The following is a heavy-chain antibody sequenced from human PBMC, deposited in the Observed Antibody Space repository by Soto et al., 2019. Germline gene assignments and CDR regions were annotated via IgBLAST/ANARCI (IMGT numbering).Heavy chain of an antibody. V-gene: IGHV3-9*01. CDR1: GFTVDDYA. CDR2: ISWNSETI. CDR3: AKDMKWGGMTTIHYFDS. Sequence: PGGSLRLSCAASGFTVDDYAMHWVRQAPGKGLDWVSGISWNSETIDYADSVKGRFTISRDNAKSSLFLQMNSLRPDDTALYYCAKDMKWGGMTTIHYFDSWGQGTLVTVPQ. D-gene: IGHD4-17*01. J-gene: IGHJ4*02.